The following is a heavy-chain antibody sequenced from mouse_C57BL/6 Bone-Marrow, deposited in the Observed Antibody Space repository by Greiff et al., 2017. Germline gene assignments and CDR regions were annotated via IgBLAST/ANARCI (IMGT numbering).Heavy chain of an antibody. CDR3: ARDYGGSYWYFDV. V-gene: IGHV1-85*01. CDR2: IYPRDGST. J-gene: IGHJ1*03. D-gene: IGHD1-1*01. CDR1: GYTFTSYD. Sequence: QVQLKQSGPELVKPGASVKLSCKASGYTFTSYDINWVKQRPGQGLEWIGWIYPRDGSTKYNEKFKGKATLTVDTYSSTAYMELHSLTSEDSAVYFCARDYGGSYWYFDVWGTGTTVTVSS.